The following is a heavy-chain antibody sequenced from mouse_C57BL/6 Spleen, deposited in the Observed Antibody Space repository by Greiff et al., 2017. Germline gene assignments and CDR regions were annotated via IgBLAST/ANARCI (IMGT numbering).Heavy chain of an antibody. Sequence: VQLQQSGPELVKPGASVKISCKASGYTFTDYNMDWVKQSHGKSLEWIGDINPNNGGTNYNQKFKGKATLTVDKSSSTAYMELRSLTSAEPAVYYCGRRELGNWYFDVWGTGTTLTVSS. J-gene: IGHJ1*03. V-gene: IGHV1-18*01. CDR3: GRRELGNWYFDV. CDR2: INPNNGGT. D-gene: IGHD4-1*01. CDR1: GYTFTDYN.